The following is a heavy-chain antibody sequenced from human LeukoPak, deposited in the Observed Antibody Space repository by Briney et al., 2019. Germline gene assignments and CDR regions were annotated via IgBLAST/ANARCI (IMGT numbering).Heavy chain of an antibody. Sequence: GGSLRLSCAASGFTFSNYWMSWVRQAPGKGLEWVANIKQDGSEKYYVDSVKGRFTISRDNAKNSLYLQMNSLRAEDTAVYYCARDGPGGGFDYWGQGTLVTVSS. V-gene: IGHV3-7*01. J-gene: IGHJ4*02. CDR2: IKQDGSEK. D-gene: IGHD3-10*01. CDR3: ARDGPGGGFDY. CDR1: GFTFSNYW.